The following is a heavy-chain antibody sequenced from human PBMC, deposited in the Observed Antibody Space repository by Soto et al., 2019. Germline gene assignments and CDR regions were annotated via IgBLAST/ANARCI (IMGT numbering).Heavy chain of an antibody. Sequence: PSETLSLTCAVYGGSFSGYYWSWIRRPPGKGLEWIGEINHSGSTNYNPSLKSRVTISVDTSKNQFSLKLSSVTAADTAVYYCARDLSTDSSGYYPFDYWGQGTLVTVSS. CDR2: INHSGST. D-gene: IGHD3-22*01. J-gene: IGHJ4*02. CDR1: GGSFSGYY. V-gene: IGHV4-34*01. CDR3: ARDLSTDSSGYYPFDY.